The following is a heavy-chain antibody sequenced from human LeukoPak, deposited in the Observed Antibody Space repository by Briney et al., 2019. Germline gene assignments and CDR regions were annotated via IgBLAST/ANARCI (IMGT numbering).Heavy chain of an antibody. CDR3: ARDLIVASIDERSIAVAGTDKGNDY. CDR2: IKQDGSEK. Sequence: PGGSLRLSCAPSGFTFSSFAMSWVRQAPGKGLEWVANIKQDGSEKYYVDSVKGRFTISRDNAKNSLYLQMNSLRAEDTAVYYCARDLIVASIDERSIAVAGTDKGNDYWGQGTLVTVSS. CDR1: GFTFSSFA. V-gene: IGHV3-7*01. J-gene: IGHJ4*02. D-gene: IGHD6-19*01.